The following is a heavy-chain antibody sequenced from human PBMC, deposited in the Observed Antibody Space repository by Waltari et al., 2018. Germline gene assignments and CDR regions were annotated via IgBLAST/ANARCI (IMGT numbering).Heavy chain of an antibody. CDR2: IEYDGYNK. Sequence: QAQLVESGGGVVQPGGSLRISCAACGFNFNNHGILGVRQAPGKGPEWVAFIEYDGYNKHYADSVKGRFTISRDNSKNTLYLQLSGLSREDTAVYSCAKGPDSSHYFSNWLDPWGQGTLVTVSS. D-gene: IGHD3-22*01. V-gene: IGHV3-30*02. CDR1: GFNFNNHG. J-gene: IGHJ5*02. CDR3: AKGPDSSHYFSNWLDP.